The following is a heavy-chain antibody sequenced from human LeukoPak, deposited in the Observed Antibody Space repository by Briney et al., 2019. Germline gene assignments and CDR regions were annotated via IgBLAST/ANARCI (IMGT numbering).Heavy chain of an antibody. CDR1: GFTFSSYA. Sequence: PGESLTLSCAASGFTFSSYAMSWVRQAPGQGLEWVSAISGSGGRTYYADSVKGRFTISRDNSKNTLYLQMNSLRAADTAVYYCAKDRRFDGSGSYPKYYYGMDVWGQGTTVTVSS. V-gene: IGHV3-23*01. D-gene: IGHD3-10*01. CDR3: AKDRRFDGSGSYPKYYYGMDV. J-gene: IGHJ6*02. CDR2: ISGSGGRT.